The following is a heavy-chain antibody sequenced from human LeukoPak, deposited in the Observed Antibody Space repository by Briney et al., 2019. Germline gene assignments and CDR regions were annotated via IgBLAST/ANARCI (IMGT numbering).Heavy chain of an antibody. J-gene: IGHJ4*02. CDR1: GYTFTDYY. D-gene: IGHD1-26*01. V-gene: IGHV1-2*02. Sequence: ASVKVSCKASGYTFTDYYMHWVRQAPGQGLEWIGWINPNSGGANYAQKFQGRATMTRDTSISTAYMELSRLRSDDTAVYYCAREGPIVGATHLVDYWGQGTLVTVSS. CDR2: INPNSGGA. CDR3: AREGPIVGATHLVDY.